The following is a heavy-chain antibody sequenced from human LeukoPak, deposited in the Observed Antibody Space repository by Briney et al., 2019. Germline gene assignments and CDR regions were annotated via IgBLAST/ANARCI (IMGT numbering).Heavy chain of an antibody. D-gene: IGHD1-1*01. CDR1: GYSISSGYY. J-gene: IGHJ3*02. V-gene: IGHV4-38-2*01. Sequence: PSETLSLTCAVSGYSISSGYYWGWIRQPPGKGLEWIGSIYHSGSTYFNPSLQSRVTISVDTSKNQFSLTLSSVTAADTAVYFCARVSGSGTALDAFGIWGQGTMVTVSS. CDR2: IYHSGST. CDR3: ARVSGSGTALDAFGI.